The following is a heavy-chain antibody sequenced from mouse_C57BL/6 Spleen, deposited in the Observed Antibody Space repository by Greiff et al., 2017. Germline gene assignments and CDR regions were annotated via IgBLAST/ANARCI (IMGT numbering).Heavy chain of an antibody. D-gene: IGHD1-1*01. CDR3: AIYGGGYFDV. J-gene: IGHJ1*03. Sequence: VQLQQPGAELVRPGSSVKLSCKASGYTFTSYWMDWVKQRPGQGLEWIGNIYPSDSETHYNQKFKDKATLTVDKSSSTAYMQLSSLTSEDSAVYYCAIYGGGYFDVWGTGTTVTVSS. V-gene: IGHV1-61*01. CDR1: GYTFTSYW. CDR2: IYPSDSET.